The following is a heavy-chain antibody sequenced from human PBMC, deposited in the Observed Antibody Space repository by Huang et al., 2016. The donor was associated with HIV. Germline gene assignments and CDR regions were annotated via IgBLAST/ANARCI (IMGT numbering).Heavy chain of an antibody. V-gene: IGHV1-8*02. J-gene: IGHJ6*03. CDR1: GYTFTNYD. D-gene: IGHD3-3*01. CDR3: ARGVRLYKNKDVPPNTSWGYYHYYMDA. Sequence: QVQLLQSGAEVKKPGASVKISCKTSGYTFTNYDINWVGQATGQGLEWMGWMNSKSGNTGFARKFQDRVSMTRTTSITAAYMELSDLRSDDTAVYYCARGVRLYKNKDVPPNTSWGYYHYYMDAWGKGTAVTVS. CDR2: MNSKSGNT.